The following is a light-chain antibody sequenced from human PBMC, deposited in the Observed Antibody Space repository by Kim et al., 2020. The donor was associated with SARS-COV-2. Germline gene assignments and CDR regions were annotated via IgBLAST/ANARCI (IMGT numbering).Light chain of an antibody. Sequence: SPGERAPRSCRASQRVSSSYLAWYQQKPGQAPRLLIDGASSRATGIPDRFSGSGSGTDFTLTIRRLEPEDFAVYYCQQYGSSTTYTFGQGTKLEI. V-gene: IGKV3-20*01. CDR2: GAS. J-gene: IGKJ2*01. CDR1: QRVSSSY. CDR3: QQYGSSTTYT.